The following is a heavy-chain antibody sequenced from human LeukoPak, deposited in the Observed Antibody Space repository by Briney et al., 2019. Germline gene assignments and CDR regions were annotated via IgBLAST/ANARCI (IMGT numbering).Heavy chain of an antibody. CDR1: GGTFSSYA. CDR3: ARGILVGAYYYYGMDV. D-gene: IGHD2-15*01. Sequence: SVRVSCKASGGTFSSYAISWVRQAPGQGLEWMGRIIPILGIANYAQKFQGRVTITADKSTSTAYMELSSLRSEDTAVYYCARGILVGAYYYYGMDVWGQGTTVTVSS. CDR2: IIPILGIA. V-gene: IGHV1-69*04. J-gene: IGHJ6*02.